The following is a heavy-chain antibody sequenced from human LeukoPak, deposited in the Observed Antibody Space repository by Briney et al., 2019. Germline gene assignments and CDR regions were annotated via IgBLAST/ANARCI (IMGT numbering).Heavy chain of an antibody. CDR3: AKLLGTATTYDS. Sequence: GRSLRLSCAASGFTFDDYAMHWVRQPPGKGLEWVASINPDGSQKLYVDSVKGRFTISRDNTKSSLYLQMNSLGAEDTAMYYCAKLLGTATTYDSWGQGTRVTVSS. D-gene: IGHD5-24*01. CDR2: INPDGSQK. J-gene: IGHJ4*02. V-gene: IGHV3-7*01. CDR1: GFTFDDYA.